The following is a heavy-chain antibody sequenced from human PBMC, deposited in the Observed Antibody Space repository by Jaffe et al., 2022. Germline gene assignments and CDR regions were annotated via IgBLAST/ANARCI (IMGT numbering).Heavy chain of an antibody. V-gene: IGHV4-61*01. CDR3: ARQTTVTPGVSFDY. CDR2: IYYSGST. CDR1: SGSIGSGSYY. J-gene: IGHJ4*02. Sequence: QVQLRESGPGLVKPSETLSLTCTVSSGSIGSGSYYWSWIRQPPGKGLEWIGCIYYSGSTNYNPSLKSRVTISVDTSKKQFSLKLSSVTAADTAVYYCARQTTVTPGVSFDYWGQGILVTVSS. D-gene: IGHD4-17*01.